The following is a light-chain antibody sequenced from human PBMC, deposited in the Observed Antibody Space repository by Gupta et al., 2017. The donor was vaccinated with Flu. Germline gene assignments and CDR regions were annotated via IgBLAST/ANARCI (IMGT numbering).Light chain of an antibody. J-gene: IGLJ2*01. V-gene: IGLV3-19*01. Sequence: SSELTQDPAVSVALGQTVRITCQGDSLRNPYASWYQQKPGQAPVLVIYAKNIRPSGIPDRFSGSSSGNTASLTITGAQAEDEADYYCNSRDSTDNQQAVFGGGTKLTVL. CDR1: SLRNPY. CDR2: AKN. CDR3: NSRDSTDNQQAV.